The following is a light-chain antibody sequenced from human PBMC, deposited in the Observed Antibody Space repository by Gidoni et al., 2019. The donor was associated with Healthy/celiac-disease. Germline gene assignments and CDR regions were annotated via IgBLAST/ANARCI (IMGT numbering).Light chain of an antibody. Sequence: EIVLTQSPGTLSLSPGGRATLSCRASQSVSSSYLAWYQQKPGQAPRLLIYGASSRATGIPDRFSGSGSGTDFTLTISRLEPEDFAVYYCQQYGSSPPTFGQGT. V-gene: IGKV3-20*01. J-gene: IGKJ1*01. CDR1: QSVSSSY. CDR3: QQYGSSPPT. CDR2: GAS.